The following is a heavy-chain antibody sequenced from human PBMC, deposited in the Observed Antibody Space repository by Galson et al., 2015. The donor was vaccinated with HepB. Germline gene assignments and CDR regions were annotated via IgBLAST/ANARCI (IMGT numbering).Heavy chain of an antibody. Sequence: SLRLSCAASGFTFSNYGMTWVRRAPGKGLEWVAAIRRSDGSTYYGGSTFYADSVKGRFTISRDDSKDTLYLQMDSLRVDDTALYYCAKKAAASPYNFYMDVWGKETTVTVSS. J-gene: IGHJ6*03. CDR3: AKKAAASPYNFYMDV. D-gene: IGHD6-25*01. CDR2: IRRSDGSTYYGGST. CDR1: GFTFSNYG. V-gene: IGHV3-23*01.